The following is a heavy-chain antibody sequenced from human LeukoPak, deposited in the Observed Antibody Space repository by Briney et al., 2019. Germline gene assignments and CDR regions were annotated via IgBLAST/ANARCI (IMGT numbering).Heavy chain of an antibody. CDR3: ATPGKEYSSGPHDAFDI. V-gene: IGHV1-46*01. Sequence: WASVKVSCKASGYTFTSYYMHWVRQAPGQGLDWRGIINPSGGSTSYAQKFQGRVTMTRDTSTSTVYMELSSLRSGDTAVYYCATPGKEYSSGPHDAFDIWGQGIMVTVSS. CDR2: INPSGGST. CDR1: GYTFTSYY. D-gene: IGHD6-19*01. J-gene: IGHJ3*02.